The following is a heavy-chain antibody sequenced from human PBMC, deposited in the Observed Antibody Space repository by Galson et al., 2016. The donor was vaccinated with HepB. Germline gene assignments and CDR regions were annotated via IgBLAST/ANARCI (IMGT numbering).Heavy chain of an antibody. CDR1: GFTVSDYY. J-gene: IGHJ4*02. CDR3: ARSFAGYIPGDDS. V-gene: IGHV3-11*01. D-gene: IGHD5-18*01. CDR2: IGGVGEMK. Sequence: SLRLSCAASGFTVSDYYMSWIRQAPGKGLEWVSYIGGVGEMKFYGDSVKGRFTISRDNAKNSVFLEMKNLRDEYTAIYYCARSFAGYIPGDDSWGQGTLVTVSS.